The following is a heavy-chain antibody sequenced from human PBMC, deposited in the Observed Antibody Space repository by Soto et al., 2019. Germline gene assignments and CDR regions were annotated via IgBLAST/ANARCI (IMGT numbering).Heavy chain of an antibody. CDR1: GGSISSYS. V-gene: IGHV4-59*01. J-gene: IGHJ3*02. CDR2: IYYSGST. Sequence: SETLCLTCTVFGGSISSYSWSWIRQPPGKGLEYIGYIYYSGSTNYNPSLKSRVTISVDTSKSQFSLKLSSVTAADTAVYYCASSIAAPDAFDIWGQGTMVTVSS. CDR3: ASSIAAPDAFDI. D-gene: IGHD6-13*01.